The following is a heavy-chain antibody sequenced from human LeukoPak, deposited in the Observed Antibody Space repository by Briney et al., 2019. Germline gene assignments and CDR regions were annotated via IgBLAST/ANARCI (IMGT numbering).Heavy chain of an antibody. CDR2: ISYDGSNK. CDR1: GFTFSSYA. D-gene: IGHD6-13*01. V-gene: IGHV3-30*04. J-gene: IGHJ6*03. CDR3: ARADEGVWYRFDYYYYMDV. Sequence: GGSLRLSCAASGFTFSSYAMHWVRQAPGKGLEWVAVISYDGSNKYYADSVKGRFTISRDNAKNSLYLQMNSLRAEDTAVYYCARADEGVWYRFDYYYYMDVWGKGTTVTISS.